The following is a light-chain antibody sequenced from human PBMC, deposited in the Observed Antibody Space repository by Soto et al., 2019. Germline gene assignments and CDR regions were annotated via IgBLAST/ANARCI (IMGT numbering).Light chain of an antibody. J-gene: IGKJ2*01. V-gene: IGKV1-39*01. CDR2: AAT. Sequence: DIPMTQSPSSLSASVGDRVTITCRASQGIASYLNWYQHKPGKAPKLLIYAATSLQYGVPSRFSGSVSGTDFTLTISSLLPEDFATYYCQQSSTFGQGTKLEIK. CDR3: QQSST. CDR1: QGIASY.